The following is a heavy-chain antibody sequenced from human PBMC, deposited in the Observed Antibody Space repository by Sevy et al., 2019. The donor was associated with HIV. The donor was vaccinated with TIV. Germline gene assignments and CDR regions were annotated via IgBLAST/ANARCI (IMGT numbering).Heavy chain of an antibody. CDR2: IRTKAKIYAT. CDR1: GFTFIGPP. V-gene: IGHV3-73*01. CDR3: TRNQVYCSSTSCYAGHPFYYYYGMDV. D-gene: IGHD2-2*01. Sequence: GGPRGPSGAPPGFTFIGPPIPGAAQASGKGLGWVAGIRTKAKIYATAYAASVKGRFTISRDDSKNTAYLQMNSLKPEDTAVYYCTRNQVYCSSTSCYAGHPFYYYYGMDVWGQGTTVTVSS. J-gene: IGHJ6*02.